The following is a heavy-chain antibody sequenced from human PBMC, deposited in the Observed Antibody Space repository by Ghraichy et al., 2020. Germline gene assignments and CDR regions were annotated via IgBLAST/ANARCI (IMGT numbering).Heavy chain of an antibody. D-gene: IGHD6-13*01. CDR1: GGSFSGYY. CDR3: ARGLGSWDYYYYGMDV. Sequence: SQTLSLTCAVYGGSFSGYYWSWIRQPPGKGLEWIGEINHSGSTNYNPSLKSRVTISVDTSKNQFSLKLSSVTAADTAVYYCARGLGSWDYYYYGMDVWGQGTKVTDSS. CDR2: INHSGST. V-gene: IGHV4-34*01. J-gene: IGHJ6*02.